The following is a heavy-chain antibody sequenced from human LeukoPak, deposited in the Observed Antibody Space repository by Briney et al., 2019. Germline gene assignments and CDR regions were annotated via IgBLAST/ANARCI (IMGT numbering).Heavy chain of an antibody. CDR1: GFTFSSYW. CDR2: INSDGSST. Sequence: PGGSLRLSCAASGFTFSSYWMHWVRQAPGKGLVWVSRINSDGSSTSYADSVKGRFTISRDNSKNTLYLQMNSLRAEDTAVYYCARVPMAGGWHYDYWGQGTLVIVSS. CDR3: ARVPMAGGWHYDY. D-gene: IGHD6-19*01. V-gene: IGHV3-74*01. J-gene: IGHJ4*02.